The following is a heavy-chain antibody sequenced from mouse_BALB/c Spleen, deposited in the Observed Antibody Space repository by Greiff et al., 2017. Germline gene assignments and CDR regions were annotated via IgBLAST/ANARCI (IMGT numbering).Heavy chain of an antibody. V-gene: IGHV14-1*02. D-gene: IGHD2-14*01. J-gene: IGHJ2*01. CDR1: GFNIKDYY. CDR2: IDPENGNT. Sequence: VHVKQSGAELVRPGALVKLSCKASGFNIKDYYMHWVKQRPEQGLEWIGWIDPENGNTIYDPKFQGKASITADTSSNTAYLQLSSLTSEDTAVYYCARSEVRRRIFDYWGQGTTLTVSS. CDR3: ARSEVRRRIFDY.